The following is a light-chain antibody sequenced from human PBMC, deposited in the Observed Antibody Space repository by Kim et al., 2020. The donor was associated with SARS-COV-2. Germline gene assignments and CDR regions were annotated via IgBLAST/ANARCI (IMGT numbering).Light chain of an antibody. CDR3: NSRDSSGDHLI. J-gene: IGLJ2*01. CDR2: NKN. V-gene: IGLV3-19*01. Sequence: SSELTQDPTVSVALGQTVRITCQGDSLRLYYASGYHQKPGQAPQLVMYNKNNRPSGIPDRFSGSSSGNTASLTITGAQAEDEGDYYCNSRDSSGDHLIFGGGTKVTVL. CDR1: SLRLYY.